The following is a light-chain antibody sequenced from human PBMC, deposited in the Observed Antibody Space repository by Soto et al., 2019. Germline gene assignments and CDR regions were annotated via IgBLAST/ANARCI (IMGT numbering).Light chain of an antibody. CDR1: QAIGND. CDR2: AAS. V-gene: IGKV1-6*01. Sequence: AIQMTQSPSSLSASVGDRVTITCRASQAIGNDLGWYQQKPGKAPKLLIYAASSLQIRVPSRFSGSGSVTLFTLTSSSLQPEDFATYYCLQDHSYPFTFGPGTTVDIK. J-gene: IGKJ3*01. CDR3: LQDHSYPFT.